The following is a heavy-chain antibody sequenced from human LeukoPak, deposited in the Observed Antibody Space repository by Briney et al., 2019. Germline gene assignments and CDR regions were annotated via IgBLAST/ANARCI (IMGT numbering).Heavy chain of an antibody. D-gene: IGHD3-22*01. Sequence: GGSLRLSCAASGFMFSSYWMSWVRQAPGKGLEWVAVISYDGSNKYYADSVKGRFTISRDNSKNTLYLQMNSLRAEDTAVYYCARDRGIVVVITYYFDYWGQGTLVTVSS. CDR1: GFMFSSYW. J-gene: IGHJ4*02. V-gene: IGHV3-30*03. CDR3: ARDRGIVVVITYYFDY. CDR2: ISYDGSNK.